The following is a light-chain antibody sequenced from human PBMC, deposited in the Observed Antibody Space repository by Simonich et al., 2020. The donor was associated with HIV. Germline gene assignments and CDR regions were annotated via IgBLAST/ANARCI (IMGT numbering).Light chain of an antibody. V-gene: IGKV4-1*01. CDR1: QSILYSSNNKNY. J-gene: IGKJ2*01. CDR3: QQCHTHPHT. CDR2: WAS. Sequence: EIVMTQSPDSLAVSLGERATINCKSSQSILYSSNNKNYLAWYQQKPGQPPKLLMYWASTRESGVPDRFSGSGSGTDFTLTISSLQAEDVAVYFCQQCHTHPHTFGQGTKVEIK.